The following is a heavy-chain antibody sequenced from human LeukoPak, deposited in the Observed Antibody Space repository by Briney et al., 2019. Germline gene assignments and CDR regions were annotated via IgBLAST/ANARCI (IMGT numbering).Heavy chain of an antibody. CDR1: GFTVSGSA. CDR2: IRSKANSYAT. Sequence: GGSLRLSCAASGFTVSGSAMHWVRQASGKGLEWVGRIRSKANSYATAYAASVKGRFTISRDDSKNTAYLQMNRLKTEDTAVYYCTTHPYYYGSGRGYYYGMDVWGKGTTVTVSS. CDR3: TTHPYYYGSGRGYYYGMDV. J-gene: IGHJ6*04. V-gene: IGHV3-73*01. D-gene: IGHD3-10*01.